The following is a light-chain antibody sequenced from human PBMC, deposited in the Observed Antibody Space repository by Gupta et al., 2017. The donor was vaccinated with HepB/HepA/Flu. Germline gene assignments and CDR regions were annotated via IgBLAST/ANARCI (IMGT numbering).Light chain of an antibody. Sequence: QSALTQPASVSGSPGQSITISCTGTSRDVGSYNLVSWYQQHPGTAPKLLIYEGSKRPSGVSNRSSGSKAGKTAPMTIAGLEAEDEADYYCCSSAGSSTLFGGGTKLNGL. CDR1: SRDVGSYNL. CDR2: EGS. CDR3: CSSAGSSTL. J-gene: IGLJ2*01. V-gene: IGLV2-23*01.